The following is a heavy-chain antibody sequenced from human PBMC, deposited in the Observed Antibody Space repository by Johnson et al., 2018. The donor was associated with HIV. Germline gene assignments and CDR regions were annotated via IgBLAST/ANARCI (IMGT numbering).Heavy chain of an antibody. Sequence: VQLVESGGGLVQPGGSLRLSCAASGFTFSSYAMSWVRQAPGKGLEWVSAISGSGGSTYYADSVKGRFTISRDNSKNTLYLQMNSLRAEDTAVYYCAKDRIPSIAAVSRDAFDIWGQGTMVTVSS. J-gene: IGHJ3*02. V-gene: IGHV3-23*04. CDR2: ISGSGGST. CDR3: AKDRIPSIAAVSRDAFDI. D-gene: IGHD6-6*01. CDR1: GFTFSSYA.